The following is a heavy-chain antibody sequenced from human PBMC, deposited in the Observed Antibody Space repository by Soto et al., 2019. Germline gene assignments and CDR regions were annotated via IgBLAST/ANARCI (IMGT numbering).Heavy chain of an antibody. CDR2: ISWNSGSI. CDR1: GFTFDDYA. CDR3: AKDYGDPYYYFEY. Sequence: EVQLVESGGGLVQPGRSLRLSCAASGFTFDDYAMHWVRQAPGKGLEWVSGISWNSGSIGYADSVKGRFTISRDNAKNSLYLQMNSLRAEDTALYYCAKDYGDPYYYFEYWGQGTLVTVSS. V-gene: IGHV3-9*01. D-gene: IGHD4-17*01. J-gene: IGHJ4*02.